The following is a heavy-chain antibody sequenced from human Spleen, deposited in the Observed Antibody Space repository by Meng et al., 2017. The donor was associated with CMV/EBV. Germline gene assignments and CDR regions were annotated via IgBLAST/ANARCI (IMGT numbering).Heavy chain of an antibody. Sequence: SVKVSCKASGYTFTSYGISWERQAPGQGLEWMGGIIPFFGIPNYVEKFQGRVTITMDESTSTVYMELRSLRSEDTAIYYCARDHAQTGYDYFDYWGQGTLVTVSS. CDR2: IIPFFGIP. CDR1: GYTFTSYG. V-gene: IGHV1-69*05. CDR3: ARDHAQTGYDYFDY. D-gene: IGHD3-9*01. J-gene: IGHJ4*02.